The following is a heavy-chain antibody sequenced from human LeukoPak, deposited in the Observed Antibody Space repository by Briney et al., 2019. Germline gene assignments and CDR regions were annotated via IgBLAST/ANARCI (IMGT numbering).Heavy chain of an antibody. CDR1: GYTFTSLD. Sequence: GASVNVSCKASGYTFTSLDISWVRQANGQGREWLGWMNPKNGNTGYAQKFRGRVTITRDTSESIAYMELSGLRSDDTAVYYCARAHPGYKSAFLRAFDMWGQGTMVIVSS. D-gene: IGHD1-14*01. J-gene: IGHJ3*02. V-gene: IGHV1-8*03. CDR3: ARAHPGYKSAFLRAFDM. CDR2: MNPKNGNT.